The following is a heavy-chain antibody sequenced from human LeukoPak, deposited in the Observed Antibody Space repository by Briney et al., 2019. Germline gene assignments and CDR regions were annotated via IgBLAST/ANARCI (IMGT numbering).Heavy chain of an antibody. CDR3: ARDSRYCSSTSCPSDY. CDR2: ISYDGSNK. Sequence: GGSLRLSCAASGFTFSSYAMHWVRQAPGKGLEWVAVISYDGSNKYYADSVKGRFTISRDNSKNTLYLQMNSLRAEDTAVYYCARDSRYCSSTSCPSDYWGQGTLVTASS. J-gene: IGHJ4*02. D-gene: IGHD2-2*01. CDR1: GFTFSSYA. V-gene: IGHV3-30-3*01.